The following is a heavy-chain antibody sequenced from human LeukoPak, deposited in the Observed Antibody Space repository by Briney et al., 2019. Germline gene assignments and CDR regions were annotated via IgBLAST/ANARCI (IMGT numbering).Heavy chain of an antibody. Sequence: AASVKVSCKASGYTFIDYYIHWVRQAPGQGLEWMGWINSNSGGTNYAQKFQGRVTMTRDTSISTAYMELSRLRSDDTAVYYCARVGAFYYGSGSFLDYWGQGTLVTVSS. CDR2: INSNSGGT. J-gene: IGHJ4*02. CDR3: ARVGAFYYGSGSFLDY. CDR1: GYTFIDYY. D-gene: IGHD3-10*01. V-gene: IGHV1-2*02.